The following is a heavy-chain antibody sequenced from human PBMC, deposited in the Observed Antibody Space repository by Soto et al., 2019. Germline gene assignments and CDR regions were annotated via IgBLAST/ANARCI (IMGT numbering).Heavy chain of an antibody. Sequence: QVQLVQSGAEVKKPGASVRVSCKASGYTLTSYSMHWVRQAPGQGLEWMGIINPSGDNIRYAQNFEGRVTMTRDTSTITVYLELSSLRSEDTAIYYCARDPQGYCSGGRCYHFDYFGQGPLVTVSA. CDR2: INPSGDNI. J-gene: IGHJ4*02. D-gene: IGHD2-15*01. CDR3: ARDPQGYCSGGRCYHFDY. CDR1: GYTLTSYS. V-gene: IGHV1-46*01.